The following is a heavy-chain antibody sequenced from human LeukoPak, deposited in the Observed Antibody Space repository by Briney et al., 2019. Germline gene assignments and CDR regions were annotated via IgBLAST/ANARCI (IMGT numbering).Heavy chain of an antibody. J-gene: IGHJ4*02. Sequence: PSETLSLTCAVSGGSISSSNWWNWVRQPPGKGLEWIGEIYHSGSTNYNPSLESRVTISVDTSKNHFSLKLSSVTAADTAVYYCASGQYYDLWSGYYVDWGQGTLVTVSA. D-gene: IGHD3-3*01. CDR1: GGSISSSNW. CDR2: IYHSGST. CDR3: ASGQYYDLWSGYYVD. V-gene: IGHV4-4*02.